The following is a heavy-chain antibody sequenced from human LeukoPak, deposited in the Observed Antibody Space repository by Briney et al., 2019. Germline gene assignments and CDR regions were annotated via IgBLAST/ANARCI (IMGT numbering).Heavy chain of an antibody. D-gene: IGHD5-24*01. CDR2: IIPIFGTA. V-gene: IGHV1-69*05. J-gene: IGHJ4*02. CDR1: GGTFSSYD. Sequence: SVKVSCKASGGTFSSYDISWVRQAPGQGLKWMGGIIPIFGTANYAQKFQGRVTITTDESTSTAYMELSSLRSEDTAVYYCARASDGYNRPLDYWGQGTLVTVSS. CDR3: ARASDGYNRPLDY.